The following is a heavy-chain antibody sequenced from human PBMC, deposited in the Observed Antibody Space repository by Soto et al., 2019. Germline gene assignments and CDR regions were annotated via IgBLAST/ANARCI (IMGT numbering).Heavy chain of an antibody. D-gene: IGHD3-16*02. J-gene: IGHJ4*02. CDR3: ARGDTRLGELSHDY. V-gene: IGHV4-30-2*01. Sequence: PSETLSLTCVVSGGSVTSGGHSWSWIRQPPGKGLEWVASIYQSEYAYYNPSLRSRVAISVDRSNNQVSLKVTSVTAADTAVYFCARGDTRLGELSHDYWGQGTLVTVPQ. CDR1: GGSVTSGGHS. CDR2: IYQSEYA.